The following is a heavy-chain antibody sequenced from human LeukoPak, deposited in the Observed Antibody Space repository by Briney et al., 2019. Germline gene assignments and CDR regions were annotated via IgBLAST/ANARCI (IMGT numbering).Heavy chain of an antibody. CDR2: INPSGGRT. D-gene: IGHD5-24*01. Sequence: ASVKVSCKASGYTFTSYYIHWVRQAPGQGLEWMGLINPSGGRTNYAQRFQGRLTMTRDMSTSTVYMELSSLRSEDTAVYYCARVGYTGWNWGLDYWGQGTLVTVSS. V-gene: IGHV1-46*01. CDR1: GYTFTSYY. J-gene: IGHJ4*02. CDR3: ARVGYTGWNWGLDY.